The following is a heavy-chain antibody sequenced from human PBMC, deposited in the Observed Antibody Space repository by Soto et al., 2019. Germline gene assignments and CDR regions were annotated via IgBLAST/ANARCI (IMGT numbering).Heavy chain of an antibody. CDR1: GFTFSDHY. V-gene: IGHV3-72*01. D-gene: IGHD6-13*01. J-gene: IGHJ3*02. Sequence: PGVSLRLSCAASGFTFSDHYMDWVRQAPGKGLEWVGRIRNKANRYTTEYAASVKGRFTISRDDSKNSLYLQMNSLKTEDTAVYYCTRVRSSSWGLDDFDMWGQGTMVTVSS. CDR2: IRNKANRYTT. CDR3: TRVRSSSWGLDDFDM.